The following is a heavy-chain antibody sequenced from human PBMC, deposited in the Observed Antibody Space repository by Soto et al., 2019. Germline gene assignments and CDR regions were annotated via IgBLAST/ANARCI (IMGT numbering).Heavy chain of an antibody. CDR3: TRSIGSGGVIGGFDY. Sequence: QVQLVQSETEVKKPGSAVKVSCKASGGTFNTYAMNWVRQAPGQGLEWMGGIIPMFDTPRYAQKFQGRVTITVDESTTTAYMELSRLRSDDTAVYYCTRSIGSGGVIGGFDYWGQGTLVNFSS. CDR2: IIPMFDTP. D-gene: IGHD3-16*02. V-gene: IGHV1-69*01. CDR1: GGTFNTYA. J-gene: IGHJ4*02.